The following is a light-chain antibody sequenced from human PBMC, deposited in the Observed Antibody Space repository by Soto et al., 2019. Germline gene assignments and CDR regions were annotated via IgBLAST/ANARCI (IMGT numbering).Light chain of an antibody. CDR2: DAS. Sequence: LVLKQSPGTLSLSPGERATLSCRASQTVRNNYLAWCQQKPGQAPRLLIYDASSRATGIPDRFSGGGSGTDFTLTISRLEPEDFAVYYCQQFSSYPLTFGGG. CDR1: QTVRNNY. J-gene: IGKJ4*01. CDR3: QQFSSYPLT. V-gene: IGKV3-20*01.